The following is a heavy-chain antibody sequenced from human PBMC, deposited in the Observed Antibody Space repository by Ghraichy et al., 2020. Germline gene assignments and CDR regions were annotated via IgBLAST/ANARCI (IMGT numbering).Heavy chain of an antibody. J-gene: IGHJ5*02. CDR1: GFTYSDYL. V-gene: IGHV3-7*01. CDR3: ARDAGLSWFDP. Sequence: LNISCVASGFTYSDYLMSWVRQAPGKGLEWVATINQDGSEKFYVDSVKGRFAISRDNARTSLFLQMNSLRAEDTAVYYCARDAGLSWFDPWGQGTLVTVSS. CDR2: INQDGSEK. D-gene: IGHD2/OR15-2a*01.